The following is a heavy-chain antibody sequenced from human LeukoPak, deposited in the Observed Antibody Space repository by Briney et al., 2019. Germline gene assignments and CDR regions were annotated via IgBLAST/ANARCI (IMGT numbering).Heavy chain of an antibody. V-gene: IGHV3-21*01. CDR1: GFTFVCYR. CDR2: INTVGSYI. Sequence: GGSLRLSCAASGFTFVCYRFNWVRQAPGKGLEWGSSINTVGSYIYYADSVKGRFTISRDNAENSVYLQMNSLRVEDTAVYYCARLRRNSDSGGYYYYYDYWGQGTLVTVSS. J-gene: IGHJ4*02. D-gene: IGHD3-22*01. CDR3: ARLRRNSDSGGYYYYYDY.